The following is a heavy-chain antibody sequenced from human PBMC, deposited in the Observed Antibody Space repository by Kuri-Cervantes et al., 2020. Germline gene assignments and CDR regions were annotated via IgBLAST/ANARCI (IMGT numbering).Heavy chain of an antibody. Sequence: GESLKISCAASGFIVNNNYMAWARQAPGKGLEWVSAISGSGGSTYYADSMKGRFTISRDNSKNTLYLQMNGLRVEDTAVYYCANGGVRGLIGRKGHSWFDPWGQGTLVTVSS. CDR1: GFIVNNNY. D-gene: IGHD3-10*01. CDR3: ANGGVRGLIGRKGHSWFDP. V-gene: IGHV3-23*01. J-gene: IGHJ5*02. CDR2: ISGSGGST.